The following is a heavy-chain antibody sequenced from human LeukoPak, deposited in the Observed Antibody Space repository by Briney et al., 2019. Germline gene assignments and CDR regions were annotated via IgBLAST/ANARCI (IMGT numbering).Heavy chain of an antibody. CDR3: ARHGAPFDY. D-gene: IGHD4-17*01. Sequence: GRSLRLSCAASGFTFSSCDMHWVRQAPGKGLEWVAVISYDGSNKYYADSVKGRFTISRDNSKNTLYLQMNSLRAEDTAVYYCARHGAPFDYWGQGTLVTVSS. CDR1: GFTFSSCD. J-gene: IGHJ4*02. V-gene: IGHV3-30-3*01. CDR2: ISYDGSNK.